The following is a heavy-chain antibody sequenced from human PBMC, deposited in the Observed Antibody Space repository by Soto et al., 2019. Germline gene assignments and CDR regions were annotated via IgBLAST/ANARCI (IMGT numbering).Heavy chain of an antibody. CDR3: TRGSNVAAVIDY. D-gene: IGHD6-13*01. CDR2: MNPNSGNT. CDR1: GYTFTSYD. Sequence: QVQLVQSGAEVKKPGASVKVSCKASGYTFTSYDINWVRQATGQGLEWMGWMNPNSGNTGYAQKFQGRVTMNRNPSMSTAYMELSSLRSEDTAVYYCTRGSNVAAVIDYWGQGTLVTVSS. J-gene: IGHJ4*02. V-gene: IGHV1-8*01.